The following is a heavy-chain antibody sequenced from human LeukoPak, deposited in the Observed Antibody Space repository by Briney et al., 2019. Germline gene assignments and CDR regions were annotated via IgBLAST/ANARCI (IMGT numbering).Heavy chain of an antibody. D-gene: IGHD6-13*01. CDR2: ISSSSSTI. CDR1: GFTFSSYS. Sequence: GGSLRLSCAASGFTFSSYSMNWVRQAPGKGLEWVSYISSSSSTIYYADSVKGRFTISRDNAKNSLYLQMNSLRAEDTAVYYCAREGEQQLANYDYWGQGTLVTVSS. J-gene: IGHJ4*02. V-gene: IGHV3-48*04. CDR3: AREGEQQLANYDY.